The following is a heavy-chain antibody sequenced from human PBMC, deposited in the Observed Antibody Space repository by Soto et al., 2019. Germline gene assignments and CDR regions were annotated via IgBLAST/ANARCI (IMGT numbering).Heavy chain of an antibody. Sequence: ASVKVSCTDSGYNTRTYGIHWVRQAKEQNLEWMGWINVGNSNTKYSQKFQGRVTITSDTAASIVYMDLSSLISEDTAVYYCARDPATYYEASGRNWCDPWGQGTLVTVSS. CDR2: INVGNSNT. D-gene: IGHD3-10*01. CDR1: GYNTRTYG. V-gene: IGHV1-3*01. J-gene: IGHJ5*02. CDR3: ARDPATYYEASGRNWCDP.